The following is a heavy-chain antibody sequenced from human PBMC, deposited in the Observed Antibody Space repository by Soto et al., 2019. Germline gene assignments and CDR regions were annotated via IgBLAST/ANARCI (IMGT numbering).Heavy chain of an antibody. CDR2: ISYGGGTT. D-gene: IGHD3-22*01. Sequence: PGRPLRLPCAASEFTFINYAMSWVRQAQGKGLEWVSAISYGGGTTYYADSVKGRFTISRDNSKNTLYLQMNSLRAEDTAVYYCAKNPGYYYDSTGYHFDYWGQGTLVTVSS. J-gene: IGHJ4*02. CDR3: AKNPGYYYDSTGYHFDY. V-gene: IGHV3-23*01. CDR1: EFTFINYA.